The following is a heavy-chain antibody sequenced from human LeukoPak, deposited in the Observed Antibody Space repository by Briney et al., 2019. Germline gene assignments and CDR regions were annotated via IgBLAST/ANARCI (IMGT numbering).Heavy chain of an antibody. CDR3: ARKRSIGYYYYYMDV. CDR2: IYYSGST. D-gene: IGHD1-26*01. J-gene: IGHJ6*03. V-gene: IGHV4-39*01. Sequence: SETLSLTCTVSGGSISSNNYYWGWIRQPPGKGLEWIGTIYYSGSTYYIPSLKSRLTISLDTSKNQFSLKLSSATAADTAVYYCARKRSIGYYYYYMDVWGKGTTVTISS. CDR1: GGSISSNNYY.